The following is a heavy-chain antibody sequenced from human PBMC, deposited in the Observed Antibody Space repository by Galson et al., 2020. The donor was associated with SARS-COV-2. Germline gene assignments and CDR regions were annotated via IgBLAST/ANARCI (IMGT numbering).Heavy chain of an antibody. CDR3: ATWPGSNWFDY. CDR1: GFTFSSSW. CDR2: IKYDGSEK. J-gene: IGHJ4*02. V-gene: IGHV3-7*01. Sequence: GGSLRLSCAGSGFTFSSSWMGWVRPTPGKGLEWVANIKYDGSEKNYMDSMRGRFTISRDNAKNLVYLQINSLRVEDTAVYYCATWPGSNWFDYWGQGTLFTVSS. D-gene: IGHD6-13*01.